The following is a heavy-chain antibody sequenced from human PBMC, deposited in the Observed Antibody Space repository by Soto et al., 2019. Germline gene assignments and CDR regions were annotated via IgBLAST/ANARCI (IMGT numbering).Heavy chain of an antibody. V-gene: IGHV1-69*13. CDR1: GGTFSSYA. J-gene: IGHJ6*02. Sequence: SVKVSCKASGGTFSSYAISWVRQAPGQGLEWMGGIIPIFGTANYAQKFQGRVTITADESTSTAYMELSSLRSEDTAVYYCARGSGYYPYYYYYGMDVWGQGTTVTVS. D-gene: IGHD3-22*01. CDR2: IIPIFGTA. CDR3: ARGSGYYPYYYYYGMDV.